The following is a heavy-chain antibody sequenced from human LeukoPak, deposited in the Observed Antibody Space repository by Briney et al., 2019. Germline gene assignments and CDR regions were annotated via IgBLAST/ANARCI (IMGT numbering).Heavy chain of an antibody. CDR3: ARTRGYSYGSNFDY. CDR2: IYYSGST. J-gene: IGHJ4*02. CDR1: GGSISSSSYY. V-gene: IGHV4-39*01. Sequence: PSETLSLTCTVSGGSISSSSYYWGWIRQPPGKGLEWIGSIYYSGSTYYNPSLKSRVTISVDTSKNQFSLKLSSVTAADTAVYYCARTRGYSYGSNFDYWGQGTLVTVSS. D-gene: IGHD5-18*01.